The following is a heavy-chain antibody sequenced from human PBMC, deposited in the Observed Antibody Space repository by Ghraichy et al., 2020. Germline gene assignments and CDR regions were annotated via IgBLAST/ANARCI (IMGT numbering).Heavy chain of an antibody. CDR1: GGTFSSYA. J-gene: IGHJ5*02. D-gene: IGHD6-13*01. CDR2: IIPIFGTA. Sequence: SVKVSCKASGGTFSSYAISWVRQAPGQGLEWMGGIIPIFGTANYAQKFQGRVTITTDESTSTAYMELSSLRSEDTAVYYCARSPQQLVGRTRPNWFDPWGQGTLVTVSS. V-gene: IGHV1-69*05. CDR3: ARSPQQLVGRTRPNWFDP.